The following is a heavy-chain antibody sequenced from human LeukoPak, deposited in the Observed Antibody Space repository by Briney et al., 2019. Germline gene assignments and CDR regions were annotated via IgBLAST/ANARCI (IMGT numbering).Heavy chain of an antibody. CDR2: IHYSGST. J-gene: IGHJ4*02. Sequence: EALSLTCAVSGGSMSNYYWTWIRQPPGKGLEWIAYIHYSGSTNYNPSLKSRVAISVDTSANQFSLKLTSMTPADTAVYYCARLRGNYFPDFWGQGTLVTVSS. CDR1: GGSMSNYY. CDR3: ARLRGNYFPDF. V-gene: IGHV4-59*01. D-gene: IGHD2/OR15-2a*01.